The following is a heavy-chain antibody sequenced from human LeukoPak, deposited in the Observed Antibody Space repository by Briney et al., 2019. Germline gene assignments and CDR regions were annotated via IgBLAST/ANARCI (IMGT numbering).Heavy chain of an antibody. Sequence: ASVKVSCKVSGYTLTELSMHWVRQAPGKGLEWMGGFDPEDGETIYAQKFQGRVTMTEDTSTDTTYMELSSLRSEDTAVYYCATRDSGGGMGYCDSSGYYCWGQGTLVTVSS. D-gene: IGHD3-22*01. CDR1: GYTLTELS. CDR2: FDPEDGET. J-gene: IGHJ4*02. V-gene: IGHV1-24*01. CDR3: ATRDSGGGMGYCDSSGYYC.